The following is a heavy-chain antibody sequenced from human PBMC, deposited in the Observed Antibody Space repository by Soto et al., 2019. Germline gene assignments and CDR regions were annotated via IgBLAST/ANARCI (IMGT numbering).Heavy chain of an antibody. V-gene: IGHV3-21*01. CDR3: ARDVGRRGQNYYYYYGMDV. Sequence: PGGSLRLSCAASGFTFSSYSMNWVRQAPGKGLEWVSSISSSSSYIYYADSVKGRFTISRDNARNSLYLQMNSLRAEDTAVYYCARDVGRRGQNYYYYYGMDVWGQGTTVTVSS. CDR1: GFTFSSYS. D-gene: IGHD1-26*01. CDR2: ISSSSSYI. J-gene: IGHJ6*02.